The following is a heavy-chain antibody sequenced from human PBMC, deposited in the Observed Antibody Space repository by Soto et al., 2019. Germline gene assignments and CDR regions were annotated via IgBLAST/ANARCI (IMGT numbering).Heavy chain of an antibody. Sequence: SETLSLTCTVSGGSISSYYWSWIRQPPGKGLEWIGYIYYSGSTNYNPSLKSRVTISVDTSKNQFSLKLSSVTAADTAVYYCARHAGDFWSGYYYYYYYMDVWGKGTTVTVPS. CDR3: ARHAGDFWSGYYYYYYYMDV. J-gene: IGHJ6*03. D-gene: IGHD3-3*01. CDR2: IYYSGST. CDR1: GGSISSYY. V-gene: IGHV4-59*08.